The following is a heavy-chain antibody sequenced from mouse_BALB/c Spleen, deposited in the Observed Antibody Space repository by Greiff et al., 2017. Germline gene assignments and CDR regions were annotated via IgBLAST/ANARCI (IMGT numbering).Heavy chain of an antibody. CDR1: GFTFSSYA. J-gene: IGHJ3*01. V-gene: IGHV5-6-5*01. Sequence: EVQVVESGGGLVKPGGSLKLSCAASGFTFSSYAMSWVRQTPEKRLEWVASISSGGSTYYPDSVKGRFTISRDNAKNTLYLQMSSLKSEDTAMYYCARGEVRRFAYWGQGTLVTVS. CDR3: ARGEVRRFAY. CDR2: ISSGGST. D-gene: IGHD2-14*01.